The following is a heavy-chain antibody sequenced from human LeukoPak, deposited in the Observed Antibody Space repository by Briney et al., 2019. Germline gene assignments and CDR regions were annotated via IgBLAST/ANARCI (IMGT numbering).Heavy chain of an antibody. V-gene: IGHV1-69*01. CDR1: GGTFSSYA. CDR3: ATYTAMVTGTFDY. J-gene: IGHJ4*02. D-gene: IGHD5-18*01. CDR2: IIPIFGTA. Sequence: SVKVSCKASGGTFSSYAISWVRQAPGPGLEWMGGIIPIFGTANYAQKFQGRVTITADESTSTAYMELSSLRSEDTAVYYCATYTAMVTGTFDYWGQGTLVTVSS.